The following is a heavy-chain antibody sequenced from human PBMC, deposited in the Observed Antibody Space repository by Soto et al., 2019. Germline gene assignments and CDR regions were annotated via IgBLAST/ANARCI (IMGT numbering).Heavy chain of an antibody. Sequence: QVQLVESGGGVVQPGRSLRLSCAASGFTFSSYGMHWVRQAPGKGLEWVAVIWYDGSNKYYADSVKGRFTISRDNSKNTLYLQMNSLRAEDTAVYYCAREFDYGVYNFDYWGQGTLVTVSS. CDR3: AREFDYGVYNFDY. V-gene: IGHV3-33*01. CDR1: GFTFSSYG. CDR2: IWYDGSNK. J-gene: IGHJ4*02. D-gene: IGHD4-17*01.